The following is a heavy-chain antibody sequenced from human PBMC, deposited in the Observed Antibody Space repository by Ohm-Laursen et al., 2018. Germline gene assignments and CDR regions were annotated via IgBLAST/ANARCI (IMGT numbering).Heavy chain of an antibody. Sequence: SVKVSCKASGYTFTSYDINWVRQATGQGLEWMGWMNPNSGNTGYAQKFQGRVTMTRNTSISTAYMELSSLRSDDTAVYYCARIGNNWNPADYYYYGMDVWGQGTTVTVSS. J-gene: IGHJ6*02. CDR3: ARIGNNWNPADYYYYGMDV. D-gene: IGHD1-20*01. CDR2: MNPNSGNT. V-gene: IGHV1-8*01. CDR1: GYTFTSYD.